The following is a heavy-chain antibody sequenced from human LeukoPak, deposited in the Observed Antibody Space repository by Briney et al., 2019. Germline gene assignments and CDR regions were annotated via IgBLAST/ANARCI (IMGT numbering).Heavy chain of an antibody. Sequence: PGGSLRLSCAASGFTFSSYGMHWVRQAPGEGLEWVAVISHDGSNKYYADAVKDRFTISRDNSKNTLYLQMNSLRAEDTAVYYCARSPRGNSSGWYNWFDPWGQGTLVTVSS. D-gene: IGHD6-19*01. V-gene: IGHV3-30*03. CDR1: GFTFSSYG. J-gene: IGHJ5*02. CDR2: ISHDGSNK. CDR3: ARSPRGNSSGWYNWFDP.